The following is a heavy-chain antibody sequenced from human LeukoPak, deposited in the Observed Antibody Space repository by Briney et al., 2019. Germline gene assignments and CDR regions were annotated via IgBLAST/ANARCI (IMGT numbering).Heavy chain of an antibody. CDR3: ASGEVVPAATFDY. J-gene: IGHJ4*02. CDR1: GGSFSGYY. Sequence: SETLSLTCAVYGGSFSGYYWSWIRQPPGKGLEWIGYIYYSGSTYYNPSLKSRVTISVDTSKNQFSLKLSSVTAADTAVYYCASGEVVPAATFDYWGQGTLVTVSS. CDR2: IYYSGST. D-gene: IGHD2-2*01. V-gene: IGHV4-30-4*08.